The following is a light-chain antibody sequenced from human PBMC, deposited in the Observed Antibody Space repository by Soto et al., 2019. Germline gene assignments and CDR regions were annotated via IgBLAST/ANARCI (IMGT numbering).Light chain of an antibody. CDR3: ATWDDSLNGVV. Sequence: QSVLTQPPSASGTPGQRVTISCSGSSSSIGSNTVNWYQQLPGTAPKLLIYSHNERPSGVPDRFSGSKSGTSASLAISGLQSEDEADYYCATWDDSLNGVVFGGGTKLTVL. CDR1: SSSIGSNT. CDR2: SHN. J-gene: IGLJ2*01. V-gene: IGLV1-44*01.